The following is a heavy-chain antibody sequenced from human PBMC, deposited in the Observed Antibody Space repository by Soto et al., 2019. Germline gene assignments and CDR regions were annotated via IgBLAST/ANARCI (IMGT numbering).Heavy chain of an antibody. D-gene: IGHD5-12*01. Sequence: GGSLSLSCAASGFTFSSYGMHWVRQAPGKGLEWVAVISYDGSNKYYADSVKGRFTISRDNSKNTLYLQMNSLRAEDTAVYYCAKDEGSGYSGYDLYYYYGMDVWGQGTTVTVSS. V-gene: IGHV3-30*18. J-gene: IGHJ6*02. CDR1: GFTFSSYG. CDR3: AKDEGSGYSGYDLYYYYGMDV. CDR2: ISYDGSNK.